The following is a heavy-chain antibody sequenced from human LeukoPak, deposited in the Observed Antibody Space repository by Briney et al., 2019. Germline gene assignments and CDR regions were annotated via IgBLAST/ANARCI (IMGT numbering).Heavy chain of an antibody. Sequence: ASVKVSCKASGYTFTGYYIHWVRQAPGQGLEWMGWINPNSGGTNYAQKYQGRVTMTRDTSISTAYMELSRLRSDDTAVYYCARIHEWELSTHFDYWGQGTLVTVSS. CDR3: ARIHEWELSTHFDY. D-gene: IGHD1-26*01. CDR2: INPNSGGT. J-gene: IGHJ4*02. CDR1: GYTFTGYY. V-gene: IGHV1-2*02.